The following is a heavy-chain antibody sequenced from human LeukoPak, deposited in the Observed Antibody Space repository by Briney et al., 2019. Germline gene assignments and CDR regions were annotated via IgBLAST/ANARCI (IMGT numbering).Heavy chain of an antibody. J-gene: IGHJ4*02. CDR1: GGSISSSSYY. V-gene: IGHV4-39*01. CDR3: ARQGYSSGWYGDY. D-gene: IGHD6-19*01. Sequence: PSETLSLTCTVSGGSISSSSYYWGWIRQPPGKGLEWIGSIYYSGSTNYNPSLKSRVTISVDTSKNQFSLKLSSVTAADTAVYYCARQGYSSGWYGDYWGQGTLVTVSS. CDR2: IYYSGST.